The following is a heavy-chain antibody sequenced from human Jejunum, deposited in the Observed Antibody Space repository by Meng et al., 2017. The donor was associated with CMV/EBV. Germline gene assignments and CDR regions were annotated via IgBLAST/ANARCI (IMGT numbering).Heavy chain of an antibody. J-gene: IGHJ4*02. V-gene: IGHV3-48*03. Sequence: ASGLSFSGYEMSWVRQGPGKGLEWVSYINNGGGTIHYADSVKGRFTSSRDNAKNLLYLEMNSLRVEVTAIYYCATYRGAYGDSDYWGQGTLVTVSS. D-gene: IGHD4-17*01. CDR1: GLSFSGYE. CDR2: INNGGGTI. CDR3: ATYRGAYGDSDY.